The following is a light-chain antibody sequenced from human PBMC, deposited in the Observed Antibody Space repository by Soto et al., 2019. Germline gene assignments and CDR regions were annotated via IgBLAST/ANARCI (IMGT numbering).Light chain of an antibody. CDR1: SSDVGGYNY. J-gene: IGLJ1*01. V-gene: IGLV2-11*01. Sequence: QSVLTQPHSVSGSPGQSVAISCSGTSSDVGGYNYVSWYQQHPGKAPKLIIFDVNKRPSGVPDRFSGSKSGSTASLTISGLQAEVEADYYCCSYGGSFYVVGTGTKVTVL. CDR3: CSYGGSFYV. CDR2: DVN.